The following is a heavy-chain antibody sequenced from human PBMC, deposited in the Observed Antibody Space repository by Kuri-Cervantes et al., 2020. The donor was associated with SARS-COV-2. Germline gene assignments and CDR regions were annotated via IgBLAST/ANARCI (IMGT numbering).Heavy chain of an antibody. D-gene: IGHD3-22*01. V-gene: IGHV4-38-2*01. J-gene: IGHJ6*02. Sequence: GSLRLSCAVSGYSISSGYYWGWIRQPPGKGLEWIGSIYHSGSTYYNPSLKSRVTISVDTSKNQFSLKLSSVTAADTAVYYCARVYYYDSSGYPTDDYYYGMDVWGQGTTVTVSS. CDR3: ARVYYYDSSGYPTDDYYYGMDV. CDR2: IYHSGST. CDR1: GYSISSGYY.